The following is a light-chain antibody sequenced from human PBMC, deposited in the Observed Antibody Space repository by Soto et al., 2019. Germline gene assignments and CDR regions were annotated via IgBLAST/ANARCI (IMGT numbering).Light chain of an antibody. CDR1: QSVSSS. V-gene: IGKV3-15*01. CDR3: HQYNNWKT. J-gene: IGKJ1*01. Sequence: EIVMTQSPATLSVSPGERATLSCRASQSVSSSLAWFQQKPGQPPRLLIYGASTRAAGIPARFSGSGSGTDFTLSISSLQPEEFGVYYCHQYNNWKTFGQGNSVEIK. CDR2: GAS.